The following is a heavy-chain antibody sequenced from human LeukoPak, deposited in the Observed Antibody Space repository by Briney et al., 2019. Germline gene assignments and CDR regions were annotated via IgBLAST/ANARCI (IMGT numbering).Heavy chain of an antibody. V-gene: IGHV3-7*01. J-gene: IGHJ4*02. CDR1: GFTFSSYW. Sequence: PGGSLRLSCAASGFTFSSYWMSWVRQAPGKGLEWMANIKQDGSERYYVDSVKGRFTISRDNAKNSLYLQMNSLRAEDTAVYYCARNSKLRYFDWFDYWGQGTLVTVSS. CDR2: IKQDGSER. CDR3: ARNSKLRYFDWFDY. D-gene: IGHD3-9*01.